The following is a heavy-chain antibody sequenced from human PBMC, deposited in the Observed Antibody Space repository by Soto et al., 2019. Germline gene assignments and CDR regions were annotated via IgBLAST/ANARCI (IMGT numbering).Heavy chain of an antibody. CDR1: GGSFSGYY. CDR2: INHSGST. Sequence: QVQLQQWGAGLLKPSETLSLTCAVYGGSFSGYYWSWIRQPPGKGLEWIGEINHSGSTNYNPSLKSRVTTSVDASKNQFSRKLSSVTAADTAVYYCAREDTDDDYYGMDVWGQGTTVTVSS. CDR3: AREDTDDDYYGMDV. D-gene: IGHD2-15*01. J-gene: IGHJ6*02. V-gene: IGHV4-34*01.